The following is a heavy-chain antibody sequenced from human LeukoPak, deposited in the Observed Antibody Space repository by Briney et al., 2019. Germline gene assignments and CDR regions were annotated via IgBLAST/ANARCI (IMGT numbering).Heavy chain of an antibody. J-gene: IGHJ5*02. D-gene: IGHD3-10*01. V-gene: IGHV1-18*01. CDR2: ISAYNGNT. CDR1: GYTFTSYG. Sequence: ASVKVSCKASGYTFTSYGISWVRQAPGQGLEWMGWISAYNGNTSYAQKLQDRVTMTTDTSTSTAYMELRSLRSDDTAVYYCAKSRGSGSYFSWFDPWGQGTLVTVSS. CDR3: AKSRGSGSYFSWFDP.